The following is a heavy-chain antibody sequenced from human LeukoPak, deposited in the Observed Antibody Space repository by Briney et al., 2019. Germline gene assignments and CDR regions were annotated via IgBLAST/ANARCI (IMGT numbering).Heavy chain of an antibody. CDR1: GFTFSSYG. D-gene: IGHD5-18*01. V-gene: IGHV3-30*18. Sequence: GRSLRLSCAASGFTFSSYGMHWVRQAPGKGREWVAVISYDGSNKYYADSVKGRFTISRDNSKNTLYLQMNSLRAEDTAVYYCAKDLYTATITLSFDYWGQGTLVTVSS. J-gene: IGHJ4*02. CDR2: ISYDGSNK. CDR3: AKDLYTATITLSFDY.